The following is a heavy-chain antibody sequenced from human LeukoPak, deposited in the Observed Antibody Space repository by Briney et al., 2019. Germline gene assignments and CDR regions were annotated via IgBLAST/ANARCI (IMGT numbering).Heavy chain of an antibody. V-gene: IGHV3-15*01. Sequence: GGSLRLSCAASGFTVSRNYMSWVRQAPGKGLEWVGRIKSKTDGGTTGYAAPVKGRFTISRDDSKNTLYLQMNSLKTEDTAVYYCTSSMVRAILDYWGQGTLVTVSS. D-gene: IGHD3-10*01. CDR3: TSSMVRAILDY. CDR2: IKSKTDGGTT. J-gene: IGHJ4*02. CDR1: GFTVSRNY.